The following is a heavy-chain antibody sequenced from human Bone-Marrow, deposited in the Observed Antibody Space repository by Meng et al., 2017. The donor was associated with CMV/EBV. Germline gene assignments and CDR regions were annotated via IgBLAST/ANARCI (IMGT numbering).Heavy chain of an antibody. J-gene: IGHJ4*02. CDR2: INHSGST. Sequence: ETLSLTCAVYGGSFSGYYWSWIRQPPGKGLEWIGEINHSGSTNYNPSLKSRVTISVDTSKNQFSLKLSSVTAADTAVYYCARTGTTSAETPFDYWGQGTLVTVSS. V-gene: IGHV4-34*01. CDR1: GGSFSGYY. CDR3: ARTGTTSAETPFDY. D-gene: IGHD1-1*01.